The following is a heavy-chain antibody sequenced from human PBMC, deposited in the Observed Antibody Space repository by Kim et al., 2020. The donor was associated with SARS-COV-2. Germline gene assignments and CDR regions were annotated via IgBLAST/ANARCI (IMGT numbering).Heavy chain of an antibody. J-gene: IGHJ4*02. Sequence: ADSVKGRFTISRDNSKNTLYLQMNSLRAEDTAVYYCAKDPYSGWYYYFDYWGQGTLVTVSS. D-gene: IGHD6-19*01. CDR3: AKDPYSGWYYYFDY. V-gene: IGHV3-23*01.